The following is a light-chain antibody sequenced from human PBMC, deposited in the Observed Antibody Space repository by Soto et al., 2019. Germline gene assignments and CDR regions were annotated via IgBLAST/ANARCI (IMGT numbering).Light chain of an antibody. V-gene: IGKV3-20*01. Sequence: EIVLTQFPRTLSLSPGERATLSCRASQSVSSHYLAWYQQRPGQPPNLLIFGASIRAPGIPDRFSGSGSGTDFTLTISRMEPEEFAVNYWKQYGSSIKPFGQGTKLDIK. CDR3: KQYGSSIKP. J-gene: IGKJ1*01. CDR2: GAS. CDR1: QSVSSHY.